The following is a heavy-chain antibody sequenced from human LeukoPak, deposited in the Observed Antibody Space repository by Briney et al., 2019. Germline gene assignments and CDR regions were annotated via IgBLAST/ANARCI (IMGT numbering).Heavy chain of an antibody. CDR3: ARGRHDITMIVVVMTSVSYYLDV. CDR2: INPSGST. Sequence: SETLSLTCAVYGGSFSGYHWTWIRQSPGKGLEWIGDINPSGSTYYNPSLKSRLTISVDTSKSQFSLKLRSVTAADTAVYYCARGRHDITMIVVVMTSVSYYLDVWGKGTTVTVS. D-gene: IGHD3-22*01. V-gene: IGHV4-34*01. J-gene: IGHJ6*03. CDR1: GGSFSGYH.